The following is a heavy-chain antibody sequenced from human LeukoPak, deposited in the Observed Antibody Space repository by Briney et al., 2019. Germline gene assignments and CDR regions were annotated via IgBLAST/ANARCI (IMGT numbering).Heavy chain of an antibody. J-gene: IGHJ4*02. CDR1: GFTFSVYS. CDR3: ATTYAGSGSYSFDY. D-gene: IGHD3-10*01. CDR2: ISSSSSTI. Sequence: GRSLRLSCAASGFTFSVYSMAWVRQAPGKGLEWISYISSSSSTIYYADSVKGRFTISRDDAKNSLFLQMNSLRDEDTAVYYCATTYAGSGSYSFDYWGQGTLVTVSS. V-gene: IGHV3-48*02.